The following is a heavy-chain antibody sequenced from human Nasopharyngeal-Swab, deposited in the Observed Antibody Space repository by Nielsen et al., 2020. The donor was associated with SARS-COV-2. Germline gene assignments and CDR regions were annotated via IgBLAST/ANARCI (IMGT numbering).Heavy chain of an antibody. D-gene: IGHD2-2*01. CDR1: GFIFSNYA. V-gene: IGHV3-30*02. Sequence: GESLKISCAASGFIFSNYAMQWVRQAPGKGLEWVAFLRYDESNKRYVDSVKGRFTISRDNSKNALYLEMNSLRAEDTAVYYCAKEECTGISCIRGFDYWGQGTLVTVSS. CDR2: LRYDESNK. J-gene: IGHJ4*02. CDR3: AKEECTGISCIRGFDY.